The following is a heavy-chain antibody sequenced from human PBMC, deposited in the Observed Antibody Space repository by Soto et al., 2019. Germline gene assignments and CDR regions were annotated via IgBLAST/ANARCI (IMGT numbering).Heavy chain of an antibody. J-gene: IGHJ4*02. CDR1: GGSISSGGYY. Sequence: QVQLQESGPGLVKPSQTLSLTCTVSGGSISSGGYYWSWIRQHPGKGLEWIGYIYYSGSTYYNPPLKSRVTRSGGTSKNQFALKLSSVTAADTAVYYCARSGRWRSIAYWGQGTLVTVSS. CDR3: ARSGRWRSIAY. CDR2: IYYSGST. D-gene: IGHD4-17*01. V-gene: IGHV4-31*03.